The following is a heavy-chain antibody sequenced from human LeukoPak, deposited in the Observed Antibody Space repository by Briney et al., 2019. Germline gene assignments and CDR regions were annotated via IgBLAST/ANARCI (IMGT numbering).Heavy chain of an antibody. CDR3: ARDGSPKGVLWFGELENYFDY. CDR2: ISYDGSNK. Sequence: GGSLRLSCAASGFTFSTYAMHWVRQAPGKGLEWVAVISYDGSNKYYADSVKGRFTISRDNSKNTLYLQMNSLRAEDTAVYYCARDGSPKGVLWFGELENYFDYWGQGTLVTVSS. CDR1: GFTFSTYA. V-gene: IGHV3-30-3*01. J-gene: IGHJ4*02. D-gene: IGHD3-10*01.